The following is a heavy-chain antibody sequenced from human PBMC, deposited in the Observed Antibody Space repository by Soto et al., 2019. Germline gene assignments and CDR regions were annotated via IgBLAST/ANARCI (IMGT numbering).Heavy chain of an antibody. V-gene: IGHV3-7*04. CDR1: GFTFSNYW. CDR2: IKQDGTEN. J-gene: IGHJ3*02. D-gene: IGHD2-8*02. Sequence: EVQVVESGGGLVQPGGSLRLSCAASGFTFSNYWMTWVRQAPGKGLEWVANIKQDGTENFYVDSVKGRFTISRDNAKNSLYLQMNCLRAEHTAVYYCARDSGPRGYDAFDIWGQGTMVTVSS. CDR3: ARDSGPRGYDAFDI.